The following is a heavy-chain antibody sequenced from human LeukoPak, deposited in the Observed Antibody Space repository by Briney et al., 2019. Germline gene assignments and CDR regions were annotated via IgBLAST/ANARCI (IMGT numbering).Heavy chain of an antibody. CDR2: IYPDDSDT. V-gene: IGHV5-51*01. J-gene: IGHJ3*02. CDR1: GYSFTNNW. CDR3: ARETPWGAFDI. Sequence: GESLKISCKASGYSFTNNWIGWVRQMPGKGLEWVVVIYPDDSDTRYSPSFQGQVTMSVDKSISTAYLQWSSLEASDTAMYYCARETPWGAFDIWGQGTMVTVS. D-gene: IGHD3-16*01.